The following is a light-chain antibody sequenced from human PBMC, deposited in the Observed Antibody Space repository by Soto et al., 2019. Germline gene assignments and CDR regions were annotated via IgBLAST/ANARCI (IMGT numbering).Light chain of an antibody. CDR2: GAS. V-gene: IGKV3-15*01. CDR3: QQYHTWTWT. J-gene: IGKJ1*01. CDR1: QSVSSN. Sequence: EILMTQSPVTLSMSPGERVILSCRASQSVSSNLAWYQQSPGQAPRLIIYGASTRATGIPARFSGRGSGTFFTLTISSLQSEDFAVYYCQQYHTWTWTFGLGTKVDIK.